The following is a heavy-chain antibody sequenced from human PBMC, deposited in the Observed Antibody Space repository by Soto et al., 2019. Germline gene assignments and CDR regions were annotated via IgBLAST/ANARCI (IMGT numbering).Heavy chain of an antibody. CDR3: TGRNVGRESY. CDR2: VSTGGSGT. J-gene: IGHJ4*02. Sequence: EVQLLESGGGLIQPGGSLRLSCAASGFTFGHFDMSWVRQAPGKGLEWVSAVSTGGSGTYYADSVKGRFTISRDNSKDTLYMQRNSLRDEDTAIYYCTGRNVGRESYWGQGTLVTVSS. CDR1: GFTFGHFD. V-gene: IGHV3-23*01. D-gene: IGHD1-26*01.